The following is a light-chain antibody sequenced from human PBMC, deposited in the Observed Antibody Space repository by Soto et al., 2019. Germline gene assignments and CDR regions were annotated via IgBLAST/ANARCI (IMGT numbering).Light chain of an antibody. CDR3: QHYNSYSEA. J-gene: IGKJ1*01. Sequence: DIQMTQSPSSLSASVGDRVTIACQASQNINNYLNWYQQKPGRAPKLLIYDASNLEAGVPSRFSGSGSGTEFTLTISSLQPDDFATYYCQHYNSYSEAFGQGTKVDIK. CDR2: DAS. CDR1: QNINNY. V-gene: IGKV1-33*01.